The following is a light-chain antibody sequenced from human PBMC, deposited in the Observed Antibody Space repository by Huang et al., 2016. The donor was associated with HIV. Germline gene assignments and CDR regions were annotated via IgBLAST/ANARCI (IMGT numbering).Light chain of an antibody. CDR1: QTVFYYSNNKNH. V-gene: IGKV4-1*01. J-gene: IGKJ4*01. CDR2: WAS. Sequence: DIVMTQSPDSLFVSLGARATINCKSSQTVFYYSNNKNHLAWYQQKPGQPPKLLMSWASTRESGVPERFSGSGSETDFTLTNSSLQAEDAAIYYCQQYYETPLTFAGGTKVEI. CDR3: QQYYETPLT.